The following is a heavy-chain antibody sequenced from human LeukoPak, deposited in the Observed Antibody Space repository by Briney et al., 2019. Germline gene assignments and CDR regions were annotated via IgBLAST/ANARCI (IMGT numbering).Heavy chain of an antibody. CDR2: IYSGGST. Sequence: GGSLRLSCAASGFTFDDYAMHWVRQAPGKGLEWVSVIYSGGSTYYADSVKGRFTISRDNSKNTLYLQMNSLRAEDTAVYYCARGAPAIYCSSTSCPLYYWGQGTLVTVSS. J-gene: IGHJ4*02. D-gene: IGHD2-2*01. CDR3: ARGAPAIYCSSTSCPLYY. V-gene: IGHV3-53*01. CDR1: GFTFDDYA.